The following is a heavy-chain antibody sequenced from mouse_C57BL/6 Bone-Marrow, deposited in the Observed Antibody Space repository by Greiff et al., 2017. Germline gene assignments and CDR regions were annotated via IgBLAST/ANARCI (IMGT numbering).Heavy chain of an antibody. V-gene: IGHV1-20*01. CDR3: ARRQFPIYYYGSSYPYYAMDY. J-gene: IGHJ4*01. CDR2: INPYNGDT. Sequence: VQLKQSGPELVKPGDSVKISCKASGYSFTGYFMNWVMQSHGKSLEWIGRINPYNGDTFYNQKFKGKATLTVDKSSSTAHMELRSLTSEDSAVYYCARRQFPIYYYGSSYPYYAMDYWGQGTSVTVSS. D-gene: IGHD1-1*01. CDR1: GYSFTGYF.